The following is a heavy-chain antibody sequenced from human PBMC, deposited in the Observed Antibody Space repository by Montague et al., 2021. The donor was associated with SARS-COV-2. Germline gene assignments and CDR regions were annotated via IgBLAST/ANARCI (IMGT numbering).Heavy chain of an antibody. D-gene: IGHD1-1*01. CDR1: GGSIAGYY. J-gene: IGHJ4*02. Sequence: SETLSLTCGVSGGSIAGYYWSWIRQPPGKGLEWIGYVYYTGSTKYNPSLKTRVTLSLDTPKNHFSLKLASVTAADTAVYYCARAQNTCFIANCVNYFEYWGQGALVSVSS. CDR3: ARAQNTCFIANCVNYFEY. CDR2: VYYTGST. V-gene: IGHV4-59*01.